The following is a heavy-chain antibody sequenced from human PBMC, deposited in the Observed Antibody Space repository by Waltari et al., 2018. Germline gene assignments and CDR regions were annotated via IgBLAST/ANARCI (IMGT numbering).Heavy chain of an antibody. CDR1: GFTFSSYN. CDR2: ISSSSSYI. D-gene: IGHD6-13*01. Sequence: EVRLVESGGGLVKPGGSLRLSCAASGFTFSSYNMNWVRQAPGKGLEWVSSISSSSSYIYYADSMKGRFTISRDNAKNSLYLQMNSLRAEDTAVYYCVKAGFGSSWYFDYWGQGTLVTVSS. J-gene: IGHJ4*02. V-gene: IGHV3-21*01. CDR3: VKAGFGSSWYFDY.